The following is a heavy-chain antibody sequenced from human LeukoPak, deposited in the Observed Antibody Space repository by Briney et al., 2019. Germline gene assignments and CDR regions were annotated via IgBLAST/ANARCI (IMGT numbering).Heavy chain of an antibody. J-gene: IGHJ6*04. V-gene: IGHV3-30*18. CDR3: AKDYLGAPAYYYYGMDV. CDR1: GFTFSSYG. CDR2: ISYDGSNK. D-gene: IGHD3-10*01. Sequence: GGSLRLSCAASGFTFSSYGMHWVRQAPGKGLEWVAVISYDGSNKYYADSVKGRFTISRDNSKNTLYLQMNSLRAEDTAVYYCAKDYLGAPAYYYYGMDVWGKGTTVTVSS.